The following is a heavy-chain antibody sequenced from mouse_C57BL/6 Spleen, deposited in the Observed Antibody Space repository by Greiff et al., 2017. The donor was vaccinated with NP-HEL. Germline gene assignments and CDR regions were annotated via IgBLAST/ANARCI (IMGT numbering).Heavy chain of an antibody. CDR2: ISSGGSYT. CDR1: GFTFSSYG. D-gene: IGHD1-1*01. CDR3: ARYYGSSEDY. Sequence: EVQLVESGGDLVKPGGSLKLSCAASGFTFSSYGMSWVRQTPDKRLEWVATISSGGSYTYYPDSVKGRFTISRDNAKNTLYLQMSSLKSEDTAMYYCARYYGSSEDYWGQGTTLTVSS. J-gene: IGHJ2*01. V-gene: IGHV5-6*01.